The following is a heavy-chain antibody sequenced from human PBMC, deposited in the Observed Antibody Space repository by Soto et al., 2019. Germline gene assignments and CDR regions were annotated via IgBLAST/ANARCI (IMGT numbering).Heavy chain of an antibody. Sequence: GASVKVSCKASGGTFSSYAISWVRQAPGQGLEWMGGIIPIFGTANYAQKFQGRVTITADESTSTAYMKLSSLRSEDTAVYYCARREGYCSSTSCYRLWFDPWGQGTLVTVSS. CDR1: GGTFSSYA. V-gene: IGHV1-69*13. J-gene: IGHJ5*02. CDR2: IIPIFGTA. CDR3: ARREGYCSSTSCYRLWFDP. D-gene: IGHD2-2*01.